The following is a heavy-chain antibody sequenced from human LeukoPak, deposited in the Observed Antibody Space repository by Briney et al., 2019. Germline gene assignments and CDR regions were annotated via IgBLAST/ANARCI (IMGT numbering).Heavy chain of an antibody. V-gene: IGHV3-23*01. D-gene: IGHD2-15*01. CDR2: ISGSGHVT. CDR3: ARDKKVVETSSGFDP. Sequence: GGSLRLSCAASGFTFSSYSMNWVRQAPGKGVEWVSTISGSGHVTYHADSVKGRFTISRDNSKNTLRLQMNSLRAEDTAIYYCARDKKVVETSSGFDPWGQGALVTVSS. J-gene: IGHJ5*02. CDR1: GFTFSSYS.